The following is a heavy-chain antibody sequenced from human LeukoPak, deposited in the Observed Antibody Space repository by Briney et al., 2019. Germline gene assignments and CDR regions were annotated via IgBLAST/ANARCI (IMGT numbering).Heavy chain of an antibody. CDR3: GRHPTVSQYGDGMDV. CDR2: MYYSGST. V-gene: IGHV4-39*01. CDR1: GGSVSSSSYY. J-gene: IGHJ6*02. Sequence: SETLSLTCTVSGGSVSSSSYYWGWIRQPPGKGLEWSGSMYYSGSTYGNPSLKSRVTISVDTPKNQFSLKLSSVTAADTAVYYCGRHPTVSQYGDGMDVWGQGTTVTVSS. D-gene: IGHD4-17*01.